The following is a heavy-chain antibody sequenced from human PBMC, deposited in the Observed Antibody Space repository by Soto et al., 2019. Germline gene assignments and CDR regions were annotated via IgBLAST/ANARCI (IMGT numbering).Heavy chain of an antibody. V-gene: IGHV3-23*01. CDR3: ARAIGADFFDY. CDR2: ISDSGVNT. J-gene: IGHJ4*02. D-gene: IGHD6-25*01. Sequence: GGSLRISCTASGFTFSNYAMSWVRQAPGMGLEWVSTISDSGVNTFFGDSMKDRFTISRDNSKSTVYLQLNTVRAEDTAIYYCARAIGADFFDYWGQGTLVTV. CDR1: GFTFSNYA.